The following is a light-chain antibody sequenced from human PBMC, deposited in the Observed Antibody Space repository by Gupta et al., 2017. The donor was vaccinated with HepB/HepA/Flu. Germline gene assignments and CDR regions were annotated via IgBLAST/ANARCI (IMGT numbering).Light chain of an antibody. V-gene: IGKV3-11*01. CDR2: DAS. CDR3: QQRISWPLT. CDR1: QSVSTF. J-gene: IGKJ4*01. Sequence: IVLTQSPATLSLSPGERATLSCRASQSVSTFLAWYQQKPGQAPRLLIYDASNRATGIPARFSGSGSGTDFTLTISSLESEDFALYYCQQRISWPLTFGGGTKVEI.